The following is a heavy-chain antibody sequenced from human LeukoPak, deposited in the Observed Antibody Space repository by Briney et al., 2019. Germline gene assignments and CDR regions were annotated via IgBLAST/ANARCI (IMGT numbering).Heavy chain of an antibody. Sequence: RSETLSLTCAVYGGSFSGYYWSWIRQPPGKGLEWIGEINHSGSTNYNPSLKSRVTISVDTSKNQFSLKLSSVTAADTAVYYCARGWSKDGYNLDYWGQGTLVTVSS. J-gene: IGHJ4*02. CDR3: ARGWSKDGYNLDY. CDR2: INHSGST. CDR1: GGSFSGYY. D-gene: IGHD5-24*01. V-gene: IGHV4-34*01.